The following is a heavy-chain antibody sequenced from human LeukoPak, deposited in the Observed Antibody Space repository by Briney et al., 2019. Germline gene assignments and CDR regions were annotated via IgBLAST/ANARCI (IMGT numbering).Heavy chain of an antibody. V-gene: IGHV3-21*01. Sequence: PGGSLRLSCAASGFTFSSYSMNWVRQAPGKGLEWVSSISSGTNYIYYADSVKGRFTISRDNAKNSLYLQMNSLRVEDTAVYYCAVLATSGNPNDYWGQGTLVTVSS. CDR3: AVLATSGNPNDY. CDR2: ISSGTNYI. CDR1: GFTFSSYS. D-gene: IGHD1-26*01. J-gene: IGHJ4*02.